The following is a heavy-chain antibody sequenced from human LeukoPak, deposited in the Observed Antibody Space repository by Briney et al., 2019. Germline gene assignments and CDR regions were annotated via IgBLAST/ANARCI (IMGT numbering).Heavy chain of an antibody. V-gene: IGHV5-51*01. CDR1: GYSFTNHW. Sequence: GESLKISCKGSGYSFTNHWIGWVRQMPGKGLEWMGIIYPGDSKTRYSPSFEGQVTISADKSISSAYLQWSSLKASDTAMYYCATSINMIRGLILFFDYWGQGTLVTVSS. CDR3: ATSINMIRGLILFFDY. D-gene: IGHD3-10*01. J-gene: IGHJ4*02. CDR2: IYPGDSKT.